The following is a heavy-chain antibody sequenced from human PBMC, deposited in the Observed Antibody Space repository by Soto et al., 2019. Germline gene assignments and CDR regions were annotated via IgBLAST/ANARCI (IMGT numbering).Heavy chain of an antibody. CDR1: GFTLSDRY. Sequence: GGSLRLSCAASGFTLSDRYMDWVRQAPGKGLEWVGRTKNKANSYTTEYAASVKGRFTISRDDSRNSVYLQMNSLKTDDTAVYYCTIEGAYPGPDFDYWGQGTMVTV. J-gene: IGHJ4*02. V-gene: IGHV3-72*01. CDR2: TKNKANSYTT. CDR3: TIEGAYPGPDFDY. D-gene: IGHD3-16*01.